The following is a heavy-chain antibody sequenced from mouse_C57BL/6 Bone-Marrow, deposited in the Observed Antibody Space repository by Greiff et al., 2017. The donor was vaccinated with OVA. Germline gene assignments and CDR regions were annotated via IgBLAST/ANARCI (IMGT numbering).Heavy chain of an antibody. CDR1: GYTFTDYE. D-gene: IGHD2-5*01. CDR3: TGGYSNYYAMDY. V-gene: IGHV1-15*01. Sequence: VQLQQSGAELVRPGASVTLSCKASGYTFTDYEMHWVKQTPVHGLEWIGAIDPETGGTAYNQKFKGKAILTADKSSSTAYMELRSLTSEDSAVCSCTGGYSNYYAMDYWGQGTSVTVSS. J-gene: IGHJ4*01. CDR2: IDPETGGT.